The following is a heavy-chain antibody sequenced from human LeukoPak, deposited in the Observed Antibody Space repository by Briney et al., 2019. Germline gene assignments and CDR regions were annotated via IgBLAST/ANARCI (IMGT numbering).Heavy chain of an antibody. D-gene: IGHD3-22*01. Sequence: GGSLRLSCAASGFTFDDYGMSWGRQAPGKGLEWVSGINWNGGSTGYADSVKGRFTISRDNAKNSLYLQMNSLRADDTALYHCARDLGGYYDSSGYFSGAWFDPWGQGTLVTVSS. CDR1: GFTFDDYG. CDR3: ARDLGGYYDSSGYFSGAWFDP. J-gene: IGHJ5*02. V-gene: IGHV3-20*01. CDR2: INWNGGST.